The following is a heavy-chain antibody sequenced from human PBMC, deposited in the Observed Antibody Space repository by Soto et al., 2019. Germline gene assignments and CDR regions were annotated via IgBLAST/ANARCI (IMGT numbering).Heavy chain of an antibody. Sequence: ASVKVSCKASGYTFTSYGINWVRQATGQGLEWMAWMNPNNGNAGLAQKFRGRVTMTRNTSISTAYMELSSLTSDDTAVYYCARGKMDIEVAGLWGQGTLVTVSS. CDR2: MNPNNGNA. CDR1: GYTFTSYG. CDR3: ARGKMDIEVAGL. V-gene: IGHV1-8*01. J-gene: IGHJ4*02. D-gene: IGHD6-19*01.